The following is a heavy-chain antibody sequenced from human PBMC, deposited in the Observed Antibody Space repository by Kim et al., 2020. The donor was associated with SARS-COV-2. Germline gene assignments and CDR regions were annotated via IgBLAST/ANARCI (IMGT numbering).Heavy chain of an antibody. CDR3: ARDKVILWFGELVGGWF. CDR1: GFTFSSYA. J-gene: IGHJ5*01. Sequence: GGSLRLSCAASGFTFSSYAMHWVRQAPGKGLEWVAVISYDGSNKYYADSVKGRFTISRDNSKNTLYLQMNSLRAEDTAVYYCARDKVILWFGELVGGWF. CDR2: ISYDGSNK. D-gene: IGHD3-10*01. V-gene: IGHV3-30*04.